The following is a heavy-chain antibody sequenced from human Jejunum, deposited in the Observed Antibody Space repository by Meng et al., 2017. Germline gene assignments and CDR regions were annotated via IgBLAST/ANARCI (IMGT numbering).Heavy chain of an antibody. Sequence: QVQMEQSGAEGRKPGASVTVSCRASGYTLNGFYMHWVRQAPGQGLEWMGRINTNTGGTNYAQNFKGSITLTRDTSTVYMEVNRLRSDDTAMYYCAGRSYNYDDYFDFWGRGTLVTVSS. D-gene: IGHD5-24*01. V-gene: IGHV1-2*06. CDR1: GYTLNGFY. CDR3: AGRSYNYDDYFDF. J-gene: IGHJ4*02. CDR2: INTNTGGT.